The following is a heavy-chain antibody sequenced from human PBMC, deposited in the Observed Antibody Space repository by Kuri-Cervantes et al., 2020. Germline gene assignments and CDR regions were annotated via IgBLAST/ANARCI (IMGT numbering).Heavy chain of an antibody. CDR3: AKGGFGERSFDY. D-gene: IGHD3-10*01. V-gene: IGHV3-9*01. J-gene: IGHJ4*02. Sequence: GGSLRLSCAASGFTFDDYAMHWVRQAPGKGLEWVSGISWNSGSIGYADSVKGRFTISRDNAKNSLSLQMNSLRDEDTALYYCAKGGFGERSFDYWGQGTLVTVSS. CDR2: ISWNSGSI. CDR1: GFTFDDYA.